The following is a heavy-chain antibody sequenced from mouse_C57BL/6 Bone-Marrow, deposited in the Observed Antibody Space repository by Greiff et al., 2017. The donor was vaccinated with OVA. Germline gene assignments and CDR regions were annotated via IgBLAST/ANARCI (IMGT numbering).Heavy chain of an antibody. CDR2: IYPRSGNT. CDR3: ARDGSDCWYFDV. Sequence: VQLQQSGAELARPGASVKLSCKASGYTFTSYGISWVKQRTGQGLEWIGEIYPRSGNTYYNEKFKGKATLTADKSSSTAYMELRSLTSEDSAVYSCARDGSDCWYFDVWGTGTTVTVSA. J-gene: IGHJ1*03. V-gene: IGHV1-81*01. D-gene: IGHD1-1*01. CDR1: GYTFTSYG.